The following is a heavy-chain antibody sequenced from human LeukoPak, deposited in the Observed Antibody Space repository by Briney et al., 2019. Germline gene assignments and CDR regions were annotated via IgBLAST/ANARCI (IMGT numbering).Heavy chain of an antibody. D-gene: IGHD3-22*01. V-gene: IGHV3-30*18. J-gene: IGHJ4*02. CDR3: AKGNDIGGYYYPHFDY. CDR1: GFTFSSYG. Sequence: GGSLRLSCAASGFTFSSYGMHWVRQAPGRGLEWVAVISSDGNNKNYVDSVKGRFTFSRDNSKNTLYLQMNSLRAEDTAVYYCAKGNDIGGYYYPHFDYWGQGTLVTVSS. CDR2: ISSDGNNK.